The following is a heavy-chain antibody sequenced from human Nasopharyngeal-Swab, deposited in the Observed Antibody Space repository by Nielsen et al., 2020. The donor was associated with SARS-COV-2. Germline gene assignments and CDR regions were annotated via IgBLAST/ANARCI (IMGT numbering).Heavy chain of an antibody. CDR2: ITPFNGNT. D-gene: IGHD3-3*01. CDR3: AREPITIFGVVTNPYYGMDV. J-gene: IGHJ6*02. Sequence: WVRQAPGQALEWMGWITPFNGNTNYAQKFQDRVTITRDTSTSTVYMELSSLRSEDTAVYYCAREPITIFGVVTNPYYGMDVWGQGTTVTVSS. V-gene: IGHV1-45*02.